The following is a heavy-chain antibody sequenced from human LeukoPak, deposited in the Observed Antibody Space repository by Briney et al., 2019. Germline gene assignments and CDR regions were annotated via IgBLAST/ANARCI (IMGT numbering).Heavy chain of an antibody. J-gene: IGHJ4*02. D-gene: IGHD4-17*01. CDR1: GFTFGDYA. CDR3: TSANRGGFTVTTYY. Sequence: GGSLRLSCTASGFTFGDYAMSWVRQAPGKGLEWVGFIRSKAYGGTTEYAASVKGRFTISRDDSKSIAYLQMNSLKTEDTAVYYCTSANRGGFTVTTYYWGQGTLVTVSS. CDR2: IRSKAYGGTT. V-gene: IGHV3-49*04.